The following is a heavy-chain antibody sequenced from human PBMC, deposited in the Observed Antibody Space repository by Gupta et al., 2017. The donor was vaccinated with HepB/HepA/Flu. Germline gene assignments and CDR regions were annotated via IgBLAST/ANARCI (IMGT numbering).Heavy chain of an antibody. CDR2: IGSSGADT. D-gene: IGHD2-15*01. J-gene: IGHJ6*02. Sequence: EVQLLESGGGLVQPGGSLRLSCAASGFTFTSYAMSWVRQAPGKGLEWVSLIGSSGADTYYADSVKGRFAISRDTSKNTLYLQMNSLRAEDTAVYYCAKVVGFGSERYGMDVWGQGTTVTVSS. V-gene: IGHV3-23*01. CDR1: GFTFTSYA. CDR3: AKVVGFGSERYGMDV.